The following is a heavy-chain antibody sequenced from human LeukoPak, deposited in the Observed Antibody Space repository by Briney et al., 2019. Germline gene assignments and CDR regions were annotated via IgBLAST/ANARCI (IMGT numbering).Heavy chain of an antibody. J-gene: IGHJ4*02. Sequence: ASVKVSCKASGYTFTGYYIHWVRQAPGQGLEWMGWINPNSGGTNYSQKFQGRVTMTRDTSISTAYMELSSLRSDDTAVYYCARTTVTGGFFDFWGQGTLVTASS. D-gene: IGHD4-17*01. V-gene: IGHV1-2*02. CDR1: GYTFTGYY. CDR3: ARTTVTGGFFDF. CDR2: INPNSGGT.